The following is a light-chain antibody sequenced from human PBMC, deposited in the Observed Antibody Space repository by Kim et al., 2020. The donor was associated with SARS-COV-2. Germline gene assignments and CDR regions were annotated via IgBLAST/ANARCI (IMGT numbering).Light chain of an antibody. CDR2: DVS. CDR1: SSDVSDYND. V-gene: IGLV2-11*01. CDR3: CSYAVSYFYD. Sequence: QSVTIYSTGASSDVSDYNDVSCYKRHPGKTPKLMIYDVSKRPSGVPDRFSGSKSGNTASLTISGLHTENKADYNCCSYAVSYFYDFGTGTKCTVL. J-gene: IGLJ1*01.